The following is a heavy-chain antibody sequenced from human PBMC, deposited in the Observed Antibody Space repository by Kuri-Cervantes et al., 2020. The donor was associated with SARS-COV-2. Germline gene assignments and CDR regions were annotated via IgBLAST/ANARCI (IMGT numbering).Heavy chain of an antibody. J-gene: IGHJ6*03. D-gene: IGHD6-6*01. CDR1: GFTFSSYA. V-gene: IGHV3-23*01. CDR2: ISGSGGST. Sequence: GESLKISCAASGFTFSSYAMSWVRQAPGKGLEWVSAISGSGGSTYYADSVKGRFTISRDNSKNTLYLQMNSLRAEDTAVYYCARVTRYSSSSASDDYYYYMDVWGKGTTVTVSS. CDR3: ARVTRYSSSSASDDYYYYMDV.